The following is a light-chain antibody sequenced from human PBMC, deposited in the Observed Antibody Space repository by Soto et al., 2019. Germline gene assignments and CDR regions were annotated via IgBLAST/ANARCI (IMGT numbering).Light chain of an antibody. CDR1: QSVRNN. V-gene: IGKV3-15*01. CDR2: YAS. J-gene: IGKJ5*01. Sequence: EIMMTQSPATLSVSPGESATLSCRASQSVRNNLAWYQHKPGQAPRLLMYYASTRATGIPARFSGSGSGTEFTLTISSLQSEDFALYYCQQYNDWPPITFGRGTRLEIK. CDR3: QQYNDWPPIT.